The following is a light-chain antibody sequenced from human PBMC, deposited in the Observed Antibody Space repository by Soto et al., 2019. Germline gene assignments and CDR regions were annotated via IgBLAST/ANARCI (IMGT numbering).Light chain of an antibody. CDR1: SRHSSYA. CDR3: QTWGTGILV. Sequence: LVLTQSPSASASLGASVKLTCTLSSRHSSYAIAWHQQQPEKGPRYLMKLNSDGRHTKGDGIPDRFSGSSSGTERYLTISSLQSEDEADYYCQTWGTGILVFGGGTQLTVL. J-gene: IGLJ2*01. CDR2: LNSDGRH. V-gene: IGLV4-69*01.